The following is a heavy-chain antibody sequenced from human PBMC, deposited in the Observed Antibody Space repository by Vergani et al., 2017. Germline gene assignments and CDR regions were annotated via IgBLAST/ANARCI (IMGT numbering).Heavy chain of an antibody. CDR1: GGSISSSNW. V-gene: IGHV4-4*03. CDR2: IYHSGST. D-gene: IGHD4-17*01. J-gene: IGHJ6*02. CDR3: ARAQTSVTTDDYYYYGMDV. Sequence: QVQLQESGPGLVKPPGTLSLTCAVSGGSISSSNWWSWVRQPPGKGLEWIGEIYHSGSTNYNPSLKSRVTISVDKSQDQFSLKLSTVTAADTAVYYCARAQTSVTTDDYYYYGMDVWGQGTTVTVSS.